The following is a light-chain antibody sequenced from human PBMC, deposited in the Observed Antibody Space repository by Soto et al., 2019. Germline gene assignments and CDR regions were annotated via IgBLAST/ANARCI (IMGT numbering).Light chain of an antibody. J-gene: IGLJ1*01. CDR1: SSDVGGYNY. CDR3: SSYTSSSTLYV. CDR2: DVS. Sequence: QSVLTQPASVSGSPGQSITISCTGTSSDVGGYNYVSWYQQHPGKVPKLMIYDVSNRPSGVSNRFSGSKSGNTASLTISGLQAEHEADYYCSSYTSSSTLYVFGTGTKVTVL. V-gene: IGLV2-14*01.